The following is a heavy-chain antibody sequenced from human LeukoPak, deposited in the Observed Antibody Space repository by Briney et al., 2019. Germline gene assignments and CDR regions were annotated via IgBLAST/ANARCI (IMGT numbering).Heavy chain of an antibody. J-gene: IGHJ5*01. CDR1: GYTFTGYY. Sequence: ASVKVSCKASGYTFTGYYMHWGRHAPGQGLEWMGWLNPNSSGTNYAQKFKGRVTMTRDTCNSTAYMELRRLRSDDTAVYYCARAYIVVVPAAVNWFDSWGQGTLVTVSS. D-gene: IGHD2-2*01. V-gene: IGHV1-2*02. CDR3: ARAYIVVVPAAVNWFDS. CDR2: LNPNSSGT.